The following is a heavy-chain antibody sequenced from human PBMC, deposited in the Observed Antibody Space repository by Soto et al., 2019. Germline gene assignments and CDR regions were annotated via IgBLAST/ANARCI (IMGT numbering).Heavy chain of an antibody. CDR3: VKGAWLDY. V-gene: IGHV3-23*01. J-gene: IGHJ4*02. CDR1: GFTFSTFD. CDR2: IRGSSGST. Sequence: EVQLLESGGGLVQPGGSLRLSCAASGFTFSTFDMTWVRQPPGKGLEWVSIIRGSSGSTYYADSVKGRFTISKDISKNTLYLQMNSLRAEDTALYFCVKGAWLDYWGQVNMVTVSS.